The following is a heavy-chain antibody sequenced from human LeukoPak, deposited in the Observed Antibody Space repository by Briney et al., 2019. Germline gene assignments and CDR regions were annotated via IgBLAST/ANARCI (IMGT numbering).Heavy chain of an antibody. D-gene: IGHD2-2*01. CDR1: GYTFNGYY. Sequence: GASVKVSCKASGYTFNGYYMHWVRQAPGQGLEWMGWINPNSGGTGYAQKFQGRVTMTTDTSISTAYMEVSRLESDDTAVYYCAKPLWYQLLQGYYGLDVWGQGTTVTVSS. CDR3: AKPLWYQLLQGYYGLDV. V-gene: IGHV1-2*02. CDR2: INPNSGGT. J-gene: IGHJ6*02.